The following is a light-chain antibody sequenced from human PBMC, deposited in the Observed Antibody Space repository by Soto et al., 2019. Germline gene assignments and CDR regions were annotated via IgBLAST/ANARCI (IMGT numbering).Light chain of an antibody. V-gene: IGLV3-21*02. J-gene: IGLJ2*01. CDR2: DDR. Sequence: SYELTQPPSVSVAPGQTARITGGGNNIAAKSVHWYQQKPGQAPVLVVYDDRDRPSGVPERFSGSNSGNTATLTISRVEAGDVADFWCHVWDSSSDQPVFGGGTKVTVL. CDR1: NIAAKS. CDR3: HVWDSSSDQPV.